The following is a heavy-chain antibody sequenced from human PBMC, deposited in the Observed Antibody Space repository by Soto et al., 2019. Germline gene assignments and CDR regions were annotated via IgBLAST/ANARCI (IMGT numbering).Heavy chain of an antibody. Sequence: QVTLKESGPLLVRPTETLTLTCTVSGFSLTTARMGLTWIRQPPGKALEWLAHIFSNDEKSYRTSLESRLTISKDTSRTQVVLTMTNMDPVDTGTYYCARVRSNYYGSGTYYFDYWGQGTLVTVSS. D-gene: IGHD3-10*01. CDR1: GFSLTTARMG. CDR2: IFSNDEK. J-gene: IGHJ4*02. V-gene: IGHV2-26*01. CDR3: ARVRSNYYGSGTYYFDY.